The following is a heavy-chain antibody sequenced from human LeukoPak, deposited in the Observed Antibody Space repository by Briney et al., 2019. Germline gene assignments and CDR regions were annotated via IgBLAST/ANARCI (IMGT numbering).Heavy chain of an antibody. V-gene: IGHV3-66*01. Sequence: GGSLRLSCAASGFTVGSNYMTWVRQAPGKGLEWVSIIYSGGSTYYADSVKGRFTISRDNSKNTLYLQMNSLRAEDTAVYYCATASVVAGFAYWGQGTLVTVSS. D-gene: IGHD6-19*01. CDR3: ATASVVAGFAY. CDR2: IYSGGST. J-gene: IGHJ4*02. CDR1: GFTVGSNY.